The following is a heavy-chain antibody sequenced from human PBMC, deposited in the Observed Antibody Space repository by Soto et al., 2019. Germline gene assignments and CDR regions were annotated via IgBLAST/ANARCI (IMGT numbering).Heavy chain of an antibody. CDR3: ARQDYYYYYGMDV. V-gene: IGHV1-69*13. CDR2: IIPIFGTA. J-gene: IGHJ6*02. CDR1: GGTFSSYA. Sequence: GASVKVSCKASGGTFSSYAISWVRQAPGQGLEWMGGIIPIFGTANYAQKFQGRVTITADESTSTAYMELSSLRSEDTAVYYCARQDYYYYYGMDVWGQGTKVTVSS.